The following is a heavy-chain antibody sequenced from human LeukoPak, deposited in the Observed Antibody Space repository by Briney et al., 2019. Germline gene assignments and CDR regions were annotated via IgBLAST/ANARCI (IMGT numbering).Heavy chain of an antibody. Sequence: SETLSLTCTVSGYSISTGYYWGWIRQPPGKGLEWIGSIYHSGSTYYNPSLKSRVTISVDTSKNQFSLKLRSVTAADTAVYYCASVHSWSGPDCWGQGTLVTVSS. CDR1: GYSISTGYY. CDR3: ASVHSWSGPDC. D-gene: IGHD3-3*02. J-gene: IGHJ4*02. V-gene: IGHV4-38-2*02. CDR2: IYHSGST.